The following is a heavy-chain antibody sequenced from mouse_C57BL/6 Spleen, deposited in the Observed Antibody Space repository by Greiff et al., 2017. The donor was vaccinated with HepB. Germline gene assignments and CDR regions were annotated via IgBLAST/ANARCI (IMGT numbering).Heavy chain of an antibody. J-gene: IGHJ3*01. CDR2: IDPENGDT. Sequence: VQLKHSGAELVRPGASVKLSCTASGFNIKDDYMHWVKQRPEQGLEWIGWIDPENGDTEYASKFQGKATITADTSSNTAYLQLSSLTSEDTAVYYCTQLAWFAYWGQGTLVTVSA. CDR1: GFNIKDDY. D-gene: IGHD4-1*02. CDR3: TQLAWFAY. V-gene: IGHV14-4*01.